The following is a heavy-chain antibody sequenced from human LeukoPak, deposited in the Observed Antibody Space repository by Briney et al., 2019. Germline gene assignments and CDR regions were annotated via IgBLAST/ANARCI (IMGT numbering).Heavy chain of an antibody. CDR3: ARGYDFWCGLYYYYGMDV. CDR1: GGSISSYY. V-gene: IGHV4-59*01. CDR2: IYYSGST. D-gene: IGHD3-3*01. J-gene: IGHJ6*02. Sequence: PSETLSLTCTGSGGSISSYYWSWIRQPPGKGLEWIGYIYYSGSTNYNPSLKSRVTISVDTSKNQFSLKLSSVTAADTAVYYCARGYDFWCGLYYYYGMDVWGQGTTVTVSS.